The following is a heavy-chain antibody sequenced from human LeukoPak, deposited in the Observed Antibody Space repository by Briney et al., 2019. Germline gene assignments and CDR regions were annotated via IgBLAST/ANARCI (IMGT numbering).Heavy chain of an antibody. J-gene: IGHJ4*02. V-gene: IGHV4-34*01. CDR2: INHSGSI. Sequence: SETLSLTCAVYGGSFSGYYWSWIRQPPGKGLEWIGEINHSGSINYNPSLKSRVTISVDTSKNQFSLKLSSVTAADTAAYYCARVNVYYYDSSGYYHPYYFDYWGQGTLVTVSS. D-gene: IGHD3-22*01. CDR3: ARVNVYYYDSSGYYHPYYFDY. CDR1: GGSFSGYY.